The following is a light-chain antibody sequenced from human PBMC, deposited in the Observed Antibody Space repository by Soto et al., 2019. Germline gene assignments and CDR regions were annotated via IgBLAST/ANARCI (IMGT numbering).Light chain of an antibody. CDR1: QDIHTW. CDR2: GAS. V-gene: IGKV1-12*02. CDR3: QQANSFPFA. J-gene: IGKJ3*01. Sequence: DIQMTQSPSSVSASVGDRVTITCRARQDIHTWLAWYQQKPGKAPNLLIYGASTLQSGVPSRFSASGSGRDFTLTISSLQPEDFATYYCQQANSFPFAFGPGTKGDFK.